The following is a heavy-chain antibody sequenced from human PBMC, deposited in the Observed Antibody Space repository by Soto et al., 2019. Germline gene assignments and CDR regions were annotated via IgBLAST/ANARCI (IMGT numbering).Heavy chain of an antibody. Sequence: SVNVSCKASGGTFSSYAISWVRQAPGQGLEWMGGIIPIFGTANYAQKFQGRVTITADESTSTAYMELSSLRSEDTAVYYCARGGERPITVVVTDPIPPYYYYSGMDVWGQGTTVTAS. CDR3: ARGGERPITVVVTDPIPPYYYYSGMDV. CDR2: IIPIFGTA. D-gene: IGHD2-2*02. CDR1: GGTFSSYA. V-gene: IGHV1-69*13. J-gene: IGHJ6*02.